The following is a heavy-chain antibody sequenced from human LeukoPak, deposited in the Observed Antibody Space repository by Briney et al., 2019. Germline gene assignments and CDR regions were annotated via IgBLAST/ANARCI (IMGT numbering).Heavy chain of an antibody. D-gene: IGHD3-16*02. CDR2: ISYDGSNK. Sequence: GGSLRLSCAASGFTFSSYGMHWVRRAPGKGLEWVAVISYDGSNKYYADSVKGRFTISRDNSKNTLYLQMNSLRAEDTAVYYCAKDRSSSFDYWGQGTLATVSS. CDR1: GFTFSSYG. CDR3: AKDRSSSFDY. J-gene: IGHJ4*02. V-gene: IGHV3-30*18.